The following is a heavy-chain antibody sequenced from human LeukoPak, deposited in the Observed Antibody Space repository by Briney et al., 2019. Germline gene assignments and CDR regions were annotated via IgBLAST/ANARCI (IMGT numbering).Heavy chain of an antibody. Sequence: SETLSLTCTVSGGSISSGSYYWSWIRQPAGKGLEWIGSIYYSGSTYYNPSLKSRVAISVDTSKNQFSLKLSSVTAADTAVYYCARQRHPRSIAARKGGYYFDYWGQGTLVTVSS. V-gene: IGHV4-39*01. CDR3: ARQRHPRSIAARKGGYYFDY. CDR1: GGSISSGSYY. J-gene: IGHJ4*02. D-gene: IGHD6-6*01. CDR2: IYYSGST.